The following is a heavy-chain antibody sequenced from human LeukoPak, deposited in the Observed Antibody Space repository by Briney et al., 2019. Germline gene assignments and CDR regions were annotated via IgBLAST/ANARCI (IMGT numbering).Heavy chain of an antibody. Sequence: SGPTLVNPTQTLTLTCTFSGFSLSTSGVGVGWIRQPPGKALEWLALIYCDDDKRYSPSLKSSLTITKDTSKNQVVLTMTNMDPVDTAIYYCGHQRYSSGWHPFDHWGQGTLVTVSA. CDR3: GHQRYSSGWHPFDH. CDR2: IYCDDDK. CDR1: GFSLSTSGVG. D-gene: IGHD6-19*01. V-gene: IGHV2-5*02. J-gene: IGHJ4*02.